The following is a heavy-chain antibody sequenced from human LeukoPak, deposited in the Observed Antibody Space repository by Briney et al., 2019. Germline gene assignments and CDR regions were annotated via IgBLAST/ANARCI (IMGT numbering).Heavy chain of an antibody. CDR2: ISSSSSTI. CDR1: GFTFSSYS. D-gene: IGHD1-26*01. J-gene: IGHJ3*02. CDR3: ARDPLVGATLGDI. V-gene: IGHV3-48*04. Sequence: PGGSLRLSCAASGFTFSSYSMNWVRQAPGKGLEWVSYISSSSSTIYYADSVKGRFTISRDNAKNSLYPQTNSLRAEDTAVYYCARDPLVGATLGDIWGQGTMVTVSS.